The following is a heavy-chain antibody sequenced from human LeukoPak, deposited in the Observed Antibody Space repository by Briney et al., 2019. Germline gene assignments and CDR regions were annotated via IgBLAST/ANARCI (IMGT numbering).Heavy chain of an antibody. J-gene: IGHJ6*03. CDR3: ARDQGDRGVLYYYYYYMDV. V-gene: IGHV1-2*02. Sequence: ASVKVSCKASGYTFTGYYMHWVRQAPGQGLEWMGWINPNSGGTNFAQKFKGRVTMTRDTSINTVYMELSRLRSDDSAVYYCARDQGDRGVLYYYYYYMDVWGKGTTVTVSS. D-gene: IGHD3-10*01. CDR1: GYTFTGYY. CDR2: INPNSGGT.